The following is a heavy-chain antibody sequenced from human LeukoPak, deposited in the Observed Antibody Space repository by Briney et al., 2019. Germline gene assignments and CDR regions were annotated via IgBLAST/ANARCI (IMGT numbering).Heavy chain of an antibody. CDR2: IIPIFGTA. J-gene: IGHJ4*02. V-gene: IGHV1-69*06. CDR1: GYTFTTYG. CDR3: ARDGEYSSSPGDYYFDY. Sequence: GASVKVSCKTSGYTFTTYGISWVRQAPGQGLEWMGGIIPIFGTANYAQKFQGRVTITADKSTSTAYMELSSLRSEDTAVYYRARDGEYSSSPGDYYFDYWGQGTLVTVSS. D-gene: IGHD6-6*01.